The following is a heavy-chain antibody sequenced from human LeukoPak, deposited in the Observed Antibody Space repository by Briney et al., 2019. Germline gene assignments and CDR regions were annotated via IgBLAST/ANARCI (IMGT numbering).Heavy chain of an antibody. J-gene: IGHJ4*02. CDR2: ISGSAETI. D-gene: IGHD2-15*01. Sequence: GGSLRLSCAASGFTFSSYAMSWVRQAPGKGPEWVSIISGSAETIFYTDSVRGRFTISRDNSKNTLYLQMNSLRVVDTAIYYCVKKSGGNFPFAFWGQGTLVTVSS. CDR1: GFTFSSYA. V-gene: IGHV3-23*01. CDR3: VKKSGGNFPFAF.